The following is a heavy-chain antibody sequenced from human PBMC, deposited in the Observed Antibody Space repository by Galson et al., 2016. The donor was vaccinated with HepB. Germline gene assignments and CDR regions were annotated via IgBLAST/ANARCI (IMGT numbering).Heavy chain of an antibody. CDR2: IGTGGDT. D-gene: IGHD1-14*01. Sequence: SLRLSCAASGFAFSSYVLHWVRRAPGKGPEWVSAIGTGGDTYYADSVMGRFTISRDNAKNTLYLQMNSLRGEDTAVYYCASGVIKPRGDYWGQGTVVTVSS. J-gene: IGHJ4*02. V-gene: IGHV3-47*02. CDR1: GFAFSSYV. CDR3: ASGVIKPRGDY.